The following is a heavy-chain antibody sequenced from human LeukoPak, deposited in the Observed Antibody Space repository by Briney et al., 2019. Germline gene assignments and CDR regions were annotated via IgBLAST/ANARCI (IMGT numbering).Heavy chain of an antibody. J-gene: IGHJ3*02. D-gene: IGHD3-22*01. Sequence: PGGSLRLSCAASGFTFSSYAMSWVRQAPGKGLEWVSATRGGGSGTHYADSVKGRFTISRDSSNNTLSLQMNSLRAEDTAVYFCAKDPGLDAFDIWGQGTVVTVSS. CDR2: TRGGGSGT. V-gene: IGHV3-23*01. CDR1: GFTFSSYA. CDR3: AKDPGLDAFDI.